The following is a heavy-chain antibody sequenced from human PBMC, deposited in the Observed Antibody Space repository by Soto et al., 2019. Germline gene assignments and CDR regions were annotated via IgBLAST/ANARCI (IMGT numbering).Heavy chain of an antibody. J-gene: IGHJ5*02. V-gene: IGHV3-23*01. CDR2: SSGSGGST. CDR3: AQEEVYDSSGYYSWFDP. Sequence: SLRLSCAAPGFTFRSYAMSWVRKAPGKGLEWGSGSSGSGGSTYYADSVKGRFTISRDNSKNTLYLQMNSLRAEDTAVYYCAQEEVYDSSGYYSWFDPWGQGTLVTVSS. D-gene: IGHD3-22*01. CDR1: GFTFRSYA.